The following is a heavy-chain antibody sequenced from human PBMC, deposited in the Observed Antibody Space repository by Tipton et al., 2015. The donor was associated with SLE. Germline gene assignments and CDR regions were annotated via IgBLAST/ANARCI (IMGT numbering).Heavy chain of an antibody. V-gene: IGHV1-46*01. CDR3: ARGGGIAAAGTSFDY. CDR1: GYTFTSYG. Sequence: QVQLVQSGAEVKKPGASVKVSCKASGYTFTSYGISWVRQAPGQGLEWMGIINPSGGSTSYAQKFQGRVTMTRDTSTSTVYMELSSLRSEDTAVYYCARGGGIAAAGTSFDYWGQGTLVTVSS. J-gene: IGHJ4*02. CDR2: INPSGGST. D-gene: IGHD6-13*01.